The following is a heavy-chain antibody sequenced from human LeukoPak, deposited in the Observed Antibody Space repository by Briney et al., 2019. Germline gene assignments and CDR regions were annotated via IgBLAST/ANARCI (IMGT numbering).Heavy chain of an antibody. J-gene: IGHJ5*02. CDR3: ARRSKKVSYCSCTSCYTGWFDP. D-gene: IGHD2-2*02. Sequence: SETLSLTCAVYGGSFSGYYWSWIRQPPGKGLEWIGEINHSGSTNYNPSLKSRVTISVDTSKNQFSLKLSSVTAADTAVYYCARRSKKVSYCSCTSCYTGWFDPWGQGTLVTVSS. V-gene: IGHV4-34*01. CDR2: INHSGST. CDR1: GGSFSGYY.